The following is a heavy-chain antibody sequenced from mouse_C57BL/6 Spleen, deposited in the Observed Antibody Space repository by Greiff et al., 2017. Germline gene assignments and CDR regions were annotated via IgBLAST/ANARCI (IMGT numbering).Heavy chain of an antibody. Sequence: VQLQQSGAELVRPGASVTLSCTASGFTFTDYAMHWVKQTPVHGLEWIGAIDPETGGTAYAQTFTGKAILTANKSSSTAYMELRILTSEDSAVYYCTRLGVTTTRYFDVWGTGTMVTVSS. CDR3: TRLGVTTTRYFDV. J-gene: IGHJ1*03. V-gene: IGHV1-15*01. D-gene: IGHD2-2*01. CDR2: IDPETGGT. CDR1: GFTFTDYA.